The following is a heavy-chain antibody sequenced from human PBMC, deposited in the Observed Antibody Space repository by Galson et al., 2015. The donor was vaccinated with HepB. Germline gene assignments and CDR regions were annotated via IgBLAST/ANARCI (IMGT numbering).Heavy chain of an antibody. CDR2: IDPSDSYT. D-gene: IGHD2-8*01. CDR3: ASRHSYFRSVTWCNVSDY. Sequence: QSGAEVKKPGESLRISCKASGYMFTAFWITWVRQIPGKGLEWMGRIDPSDSYTDYSPSFQGHVTISADKSITTAYLQWSSLKASDTAMYYCASRHSYFRSVTWCNVSDYWGQGTRVTVSS. CDR1: GYMFTAFW. V-gene: IGHV5-10-1*01. J-gene: IGHJ4*02.